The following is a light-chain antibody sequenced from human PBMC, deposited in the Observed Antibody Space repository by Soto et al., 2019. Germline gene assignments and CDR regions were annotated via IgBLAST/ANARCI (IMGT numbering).Light chain of an antibody. CDR2: DAS. CDR1: QSISNY. V-gene: IGKV1-33*01. CDR3: QQYDNLPLT. J-gene: IGKJ4*01. Sequence: DIQMTQSPYSLSASVGDRVTITCRASQSISNYLNWYQQKPGKAPKLLIYDASNLETGVPSRFSGSGSGTDFTFTISSLQPEDIATYYCQQYDNLPLTFGGGTKVDI.